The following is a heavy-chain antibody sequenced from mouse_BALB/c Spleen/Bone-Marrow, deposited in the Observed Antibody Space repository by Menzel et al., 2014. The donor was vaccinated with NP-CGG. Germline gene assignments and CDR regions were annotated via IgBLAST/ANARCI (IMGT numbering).Heavy chain of an antibody. CDR3: ARPYYGPYFDY. V-gene: IGHV1S81*02. D-gene: IGHD1-2*01. CDR1: GSPFPSYW. Sequence: VQLQQSGAELVKPGASVKLSCKASGSPFPSYWMHWVKQGPGQGLEWIGEFNPSNGRTNYNEKFKSKATLTVDKSSSTAYMQLSSLTSEDSAVYYCARPYYGPYFDYWGQGTALTVSS. J-gene: IGHJ2*01. CDR2: FNPSNGRT.